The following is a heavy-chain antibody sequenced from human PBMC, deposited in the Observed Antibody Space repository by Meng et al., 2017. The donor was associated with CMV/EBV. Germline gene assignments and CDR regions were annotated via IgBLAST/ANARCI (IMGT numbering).Heavy chain of an antibody. D-gene: IGHD2-15*01. CDR2: INPNSGGT. CDR1: GYPFTGYY. V-gene: IGHV1-2*02. CDR3: ARDDGSLDY. J-gene: IGHJ4*02. Sequence: VQLVQSGAEVKKPGDSVKDSCQASGYPFTGYYMHWVRQAPGQGLEWMGLINPNSGGTNYAQKFQGRVTMTRDTSISTAYMELSRPRSDDTAVYYCARDDGSLDYWGQGTLVTVSS.